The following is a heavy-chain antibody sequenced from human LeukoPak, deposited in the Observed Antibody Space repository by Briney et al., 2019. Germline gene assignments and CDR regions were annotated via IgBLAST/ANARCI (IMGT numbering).Heavy chain of an antibody. J-gene: IGHJ3*02. CDR2: ISYHGSNI. V-gene: IGHV3-30*18. CDR3: AKEMGWLPGSDAFDI. D-gene: IGHD5-24*01. CDR1: GFTFSNYG. Sequence: PGGPLRLSCAASGFTFSNYGMHWVRQAPGKGLEWVSVISYHGSNIYYVDSVKGRFTVSRDNSKNTLYLQMNSLRGDDTAVYYCAKEMGWLPGSDAFDIWGQGTMVTVSS.